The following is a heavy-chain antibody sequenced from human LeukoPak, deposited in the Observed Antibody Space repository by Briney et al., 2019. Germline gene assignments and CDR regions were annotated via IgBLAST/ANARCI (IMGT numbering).Heavy chain of an antibody. CDR1: GYSFTRYW. CDR3: ARRASATEDLDY. V-gene: IGHV5-51*01. J-gene: IGHJ4*02. CDR2: IYPGDSDT. Sequence: GESLKISCKGSGYSFTRYWIAWGRRMPGKGLEWMGTIYPGDSDTRYSPPFQGQVTISADKSISTAYLQWSSLNASDTALYYRARRASATEDLDYWGQGTLVTVSS.